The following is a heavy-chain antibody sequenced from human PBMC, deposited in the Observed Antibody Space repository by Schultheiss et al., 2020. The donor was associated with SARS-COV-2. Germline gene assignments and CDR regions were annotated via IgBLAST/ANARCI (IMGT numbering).Heavy chain of an antibody. CDR2: IYHSGST. V-gene: IGHV4-59*06. CDR3: ARTMGYCSTTSCPYFDY. Sequence: SETLSLTCTDSGGSISSYYWSWIRQPPGKGLEWIGYIYHSGSTYYNPSLKSRVTISVDTSKNQFSLMLSSVTAADTAVYYCARTMGYCSTTSCPYFDYWGQGTLVTVSS. CDR1: GGSISSYY. J-gene: IGHJ4*02. D-gene: IGHD2-2*01.